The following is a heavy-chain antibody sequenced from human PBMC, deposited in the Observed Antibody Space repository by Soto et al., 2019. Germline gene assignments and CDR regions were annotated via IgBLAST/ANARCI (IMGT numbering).Heavy chain of an antibody. CDR3: ARVVVEPGGWFDP. V-gene: IGHV4-31*03. Sequence: QVQLQESGPGLVKPSQTLSLTCTVSGGSISSGGYSWSWIRQHPGKGLEWIGYLYYSGSTYYNPSLKSRVTISVDTSKNQFSLKLSSVTAADTAVYYCARVVVEPGGWFDPWGQGTLVTVSS. D-gene: IGHD2-21*01. CDR2: LYYSGST. J-gene: IGHJ5*02. CDR1: GGSISSGGYS.